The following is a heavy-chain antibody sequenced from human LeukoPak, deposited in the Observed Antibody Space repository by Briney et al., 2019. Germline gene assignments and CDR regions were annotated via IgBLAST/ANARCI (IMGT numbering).Heavy chain of an antibody. D-gene: IGHD6-13*01. J-gene: IGHJ4*02. CDR1: GGTFNNHA. CDR2: IIPISGTA. Sequence: SVKVSCKASGGTFNNHAISWVRQAPGQGLEWMGVIIPISGTANYAQKFQGRVTITADESTSTVYMGLSSLTSEDTAVYYCARWAGESSSWYPALFDYWGQGTLVTVSS. V-gene: IGHV1-69*13. CDR3: ARWAGESSSWYPALFDY.